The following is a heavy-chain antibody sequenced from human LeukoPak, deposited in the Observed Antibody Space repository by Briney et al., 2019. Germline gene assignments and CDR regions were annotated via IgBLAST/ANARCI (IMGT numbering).Heavy chain of an antibody. J-gene: IGHJ4*02. D-gene: IGHD1-26*01. Sequence: ASVKVSCKASGYTFTSYGISWVRQAPGQGLEWMGWINPNSGGTNYAQKFQGWVTMTRDTSISTAYMELSRLRSDDTAVYYCARVVSVGATLELGYWGQGTLVTVSS. V-gene: IGHV1-2*04. CDR3: ARVVSVGATLELGY. CDR2: INPNSGGT. CDR1: GYTFTSYG.